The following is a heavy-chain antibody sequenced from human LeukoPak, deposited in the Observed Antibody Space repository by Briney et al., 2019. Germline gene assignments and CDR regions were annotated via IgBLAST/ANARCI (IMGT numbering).Heavy chain of an antibody. CDR3: AKDGSMPWGYYMDV. D-gene: IGHD2/OR15-2a*01. CDR2: ISYDGSNK. CDR1: GFTFSSHA. J-gene: IGHJ6*03. Sequence: GGSLRLSCAASGFTFSSHAMNWVRQAPGKGLEWVAVISYDGSNKYYVDSVKGRFTISRDNSKNTLYLQMNSLRAEDTAVYYCAKDGSMPWGYYMDVWGKGTTVTISS. V-gene: IGHV3-30*04.